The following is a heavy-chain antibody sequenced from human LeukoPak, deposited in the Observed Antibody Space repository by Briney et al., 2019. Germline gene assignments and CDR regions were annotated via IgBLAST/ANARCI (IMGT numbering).Heavy chain of an antibody. CDR3: ARGINYYDSSGYYYYYYGMDV. CDR2: IYSGGST. Sequence: PGGSLRLSRAASGFTVSSNYMSWVRQAPGKGLEWVSVIYSGGSTYYADSVKGRFTISRDNSKNTLYLQMNSLRAEDTAVYYCARGINYYDSSGYYYYYYGMDVWGQGTTVTVSS. D-gene: IGHD3-22*01. CDR1: GFTVSSNY. J-gene: IGHJ6*02. V-gene: IGHV3-53*01.